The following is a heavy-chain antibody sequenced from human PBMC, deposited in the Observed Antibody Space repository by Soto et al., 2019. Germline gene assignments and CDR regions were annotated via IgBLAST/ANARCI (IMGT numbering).Heavy chain of an antibody. D-gene: IGHD6-19*01. V-gene: IGHV3-23*01. Sequence: TGGSXRLSCAASGFTFSSYAMSWVRQAPGKGLEWVSAISGSGGSTYYADSVKGRFTISRDNSKNTLYLQMNSLRAEDTAVYYCAKVSSLGSGFDYWGQGTLVTVSS. CDR3: AKVSSLGSGFDY. CDR2: ISGSGGST. CDR1: GFTFSSYA. J-gene: IGHJ4*02.